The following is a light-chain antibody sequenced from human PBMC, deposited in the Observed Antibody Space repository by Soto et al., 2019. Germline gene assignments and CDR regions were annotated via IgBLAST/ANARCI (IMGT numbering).Light chain of an antibody. CDR2: DTS. Sequence: EIVLTQSPATLSLSPGEGATLSCRASQSISKYLVWYQQKPGQAPRVLIYDTSKRATGIPARFSGTGSGTDFTLPISSLEPEDFAVYYCQQRSDWPVTFGPGTKVDI. V-gene: IGKV3-11*01. CDR3: QQRSDWPVT. J-gene: IGKJ3*01. CDR1: QSISKY.